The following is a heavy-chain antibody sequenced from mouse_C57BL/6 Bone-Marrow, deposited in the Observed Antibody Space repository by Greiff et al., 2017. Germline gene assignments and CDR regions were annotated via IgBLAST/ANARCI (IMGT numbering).Heavy chain of an antibody. CDR2: IDPSDSYT. D-gene: IGHD2-3*01. V-gene: IGHV1-69*01. CDR3: ARGRWLLPFAY. J-gene: IGHJ3*01. CDR1: GYTFTSYW. Sequence: QVQLQQSGAELVMPGASVKLSCKASGYTFTSYWMHWVKQRPGQGLEWIGEIDPSDSYTNYNQKFKGKSTLTVDKSSSTAYMQLSSLTSEDSAVYYCARGRWLLPFAYWGQGTLVTVSA.